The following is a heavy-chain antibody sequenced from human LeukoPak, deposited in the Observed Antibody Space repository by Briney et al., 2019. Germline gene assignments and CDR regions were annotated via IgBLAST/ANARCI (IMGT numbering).Heavy chain of an antibody. D-gene: IGHD1-1*01. J-gene: IGHJ4*02. Sequence: GASVKVSCKASGYAVSSYGFSWVRQAPGQGLEWMGWINAYNGNTNYAQNLQGRVTMTTDTSTSTAYMELRSLRSDDTAVYYCARRQGTTLNFDYWGQGTLVTVSS. CDR1: GYAVSSYG. CDR2: INAYNGNT. V-gene: IGHV1-18*01. CDR3: ARRQGTTLNFDY.